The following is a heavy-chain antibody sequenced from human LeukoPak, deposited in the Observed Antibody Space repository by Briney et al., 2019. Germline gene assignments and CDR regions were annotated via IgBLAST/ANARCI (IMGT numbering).Heavy chain of an antibody. J-gene: IGHJ3*02. D-gene: IGHD1-26*01. Sequence: PGRSLRLSCAASGFTFSSYAMHWVRQAPGKGLEWVAVISYDGSNKYYADSVKGRFTISRDNSKNTLYLQMNSLRAEDTAVYYCARSGSYSDAFDIWGQGTMVTVSS. V-gene: IGHV3-30-3*01. CDR1: GFTFSSYA. CDR2: ISYDGSNK. CDR3: ARSGSYSDAFDI.